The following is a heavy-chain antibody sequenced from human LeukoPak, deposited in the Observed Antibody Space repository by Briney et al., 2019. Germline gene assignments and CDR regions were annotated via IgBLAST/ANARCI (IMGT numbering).Heavy chain of an antibody. CDR2: IYPGDSDT. Sequence: NHGESLKISCKGSGYSFTSYWIGWVRQMPGKGLEWKGIIYPGDSDTRYSPSFQGQVTISADKSISTAYLQWSSLKASDTAMYYCVRQRLGELSLDAVDYWGQGTLVTVSS. D-gene: IGHD3-16*02. V-gene: IGHV5-51*01. CDR1: GYSFTSYW. CDR3: VRQRLGELSLDAVDY. J-gene: IGHJ4*02.